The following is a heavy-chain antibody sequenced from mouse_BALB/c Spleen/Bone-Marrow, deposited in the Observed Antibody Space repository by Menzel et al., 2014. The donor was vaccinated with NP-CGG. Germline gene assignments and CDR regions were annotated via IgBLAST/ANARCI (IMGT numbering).Heavy chain of an antibody. D-gene: IGHD1-2*01. Sequence: ESGPGLVAPSQSLSITCTVSGFSLTTYVLHWVRQPPGKALEWLVVIWSDGSTTYNSALKSRLSISKDNSKSQVFLKMSSLQTDDTAMYYCATSLLRPAMDYWGQGTSVTVSS. CDR1: GFSLTTYV. CDR3: ATSLLRPAMDY. J-gene: IGHJ4*01. CDR2: IWSDGST. V-gene: IGHV2-6*02.